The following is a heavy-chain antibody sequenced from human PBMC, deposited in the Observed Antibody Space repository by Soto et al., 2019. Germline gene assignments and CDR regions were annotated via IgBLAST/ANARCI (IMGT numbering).Heavy chain of an antibody. V-gene: IGHV3-33*01. Sequence: QVQLVESGGGVVQPGRSLRLSCAASGFTFSSYGMHWVRQAPGKGLKWVAVIWYDGSNKYYADSVKGRFTISRDNSKNTLYLQMNSLRAEDTAVYYCARDSSGYYYTLDHWGQGTLVTVSS. J-gene: IGHJ4*02. CDR3: ARDSSGYYYTLDH. D-gene: IGHD3-22*01. CDR2: IWYDGSNK. CDR1: GFTFSSYG.